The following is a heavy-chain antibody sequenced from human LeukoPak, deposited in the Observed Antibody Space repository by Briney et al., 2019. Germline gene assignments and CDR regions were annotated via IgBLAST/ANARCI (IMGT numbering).Heavy chain of an antibody. V-gene: IGHV3-30-3*01. Sequence: GGSLRLSCAASGFTFSSYAMHWVRQAPGKGLEWVAVISYDGSNKYYADSVKGRFTISRDNSKNTLYLQMNSLRAEDTAVYYCARDRARSGSYYTYYYYYGMDVWGQGTTVTVSS. CDR3: ARDRARSGSYYTYYYYYGMDV. CDR2: ISYDGSNK. D-gene: IGHD3-10*01. J-gene: IGHJ6*02. CDR1: GFTFSSYA.